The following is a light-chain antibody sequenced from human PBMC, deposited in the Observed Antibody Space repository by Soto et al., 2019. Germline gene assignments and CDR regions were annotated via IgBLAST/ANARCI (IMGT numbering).Light chain of an antibody. V-gene: IGKV1-5*03. J-gene: IGKJ1*01. Sequence: DIQMTQSPSTLSASVGDRVTITCRASQSISIWLAWYQQKPGKAPKLLIYKASSLDSGVPSRFNGSGSGTEFTLTISSLQPADFATYYCQQYNSYSPTFGQGTKVEIK. CDR1: QSISIW. CDR2: KAS. CDR3: QQYNSYSPT.